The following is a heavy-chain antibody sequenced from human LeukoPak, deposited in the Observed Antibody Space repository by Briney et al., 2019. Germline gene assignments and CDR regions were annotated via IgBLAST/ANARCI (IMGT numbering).Heavy chain of an antibody. Sequence: GGSLRLSCAASGFTFSSYSMNWVRQAPGKGLEWVSSISSSSSYIYYADSVKGRFTISRDNAKNSLYLQMNSLRAEDTAVYYCATLPVVPAANGAHYYYYYGMDVWGQGTTVTVSS. D-gene: IGHD2-2*01. CDR2: ISSSSSYI. J-gene: IGHJ6*02. CDR3: ATLPVVPAANGAHYYYYYGMDV. CDR1: GFTFSSYS. V-gene: IGHV3-21*01.